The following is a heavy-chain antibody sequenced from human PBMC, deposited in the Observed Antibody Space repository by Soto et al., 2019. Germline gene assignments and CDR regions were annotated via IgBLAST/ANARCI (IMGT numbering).Heavy chain of an antibody. D-gene: IGHD2-21*02. CDR1: GFTFSSYA. V-gene: IGHV3-23*01. CDR2: ISGSGGST. J-gene: IGHJ3*02. CDR3: ARDRAYCGGDCYSRRDAFDI. Sequence: LRLSCAASGFTFSSYAMSWVRQAPGKGLEWVSAISGSGGSTYYADSVKGRFTISRDNSKNTLYLQMNSLRAEDTAVYYCARDRAYCGGDCYSRRDAFDIWGQGTMVTVSS.